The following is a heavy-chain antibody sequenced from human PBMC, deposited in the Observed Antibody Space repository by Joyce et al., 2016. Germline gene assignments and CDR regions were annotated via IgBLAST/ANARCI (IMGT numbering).Heavy chain of an antibody. D-gene: IGHD3-10*01. CDR3: ARVSLVGAFDI. V-gene: IGHV3-7*05. J-gene: IGHJ3*02. CDR2: MSPNGREQ. CDR1: EFNFSDYW. Sequence: QLEESGGGLVQPGGSLRLSCVASEFNFSDYWMSWVRQAPGKGLEWVAHMSPNGREQYYVDSVKGRFTITRDNAKNSLYLQMNSLGGDDTAVYHCARVSLVGAFDIWGQGTMVTVSS.